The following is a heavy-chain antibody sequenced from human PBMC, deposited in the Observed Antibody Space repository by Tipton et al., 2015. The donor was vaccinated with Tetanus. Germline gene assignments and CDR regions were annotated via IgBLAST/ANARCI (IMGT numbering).Heavy chain of an antibody. CDR3: ARHPYASVNDWFDP. CDR1: NGSVSSSLYC. Sequence: TLSLTCTVSNGSVSSSLYCWAWVRQSPGRGLEWIGTIYYNGNTYYNPSLKSRVTISVDTSKNQFPLKLTSVTAADTAVYYCARHPYASVNDWFDPWGQGTLVTVSS. V-gene: IGHV4-39*01. D-gene: IGHD3-16*01. CDR2: IYYNGNT. J-gene: IGHJ5*02.